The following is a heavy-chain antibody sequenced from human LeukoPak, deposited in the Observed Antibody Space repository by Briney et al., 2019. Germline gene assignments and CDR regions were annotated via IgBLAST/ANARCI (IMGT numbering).Heavy chain of an antibody. Sequence: GGSLRLSCAASGFTFSSYSMNWVRQAPGKGLEWVSSISSSSSYIYYADSVKGRFTISRDNAKNSLYLQMNSLRAEDTAVYYCAKGALSGSYFPFDYWGQGTLVTVSS. V-gene: IGHV3-21*04. CDR2: ISSSSSYI. J-gene: IGHJ4*02. CDR1: GFTFSSYS. CDR3: AKGALSGSYFPFDY. D-gene: IGHD1-26*01.